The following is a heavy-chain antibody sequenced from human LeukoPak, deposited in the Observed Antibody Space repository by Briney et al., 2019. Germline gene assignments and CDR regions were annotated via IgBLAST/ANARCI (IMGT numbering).Heavy chain of an antibody. D-gene: IGHD6-19*01. CDR1: GFTFSNAW. V-gene: IGHV3-15*01. J-gene: IGHJ4*02. CDR2: IKSKTDGGTT. CDR3: TTDLIAVDGPFDY. Sequence: GGSLRLSCAAFGFTFSNAWMSWVRQAPGKGLEWVGRIKSKTDGGTTDYAAPVKGRFTISRDDSKNTLYLQMNSLRTEDTAVYYCTTDLIAVDGPFDYWGQGTLVTVSS.